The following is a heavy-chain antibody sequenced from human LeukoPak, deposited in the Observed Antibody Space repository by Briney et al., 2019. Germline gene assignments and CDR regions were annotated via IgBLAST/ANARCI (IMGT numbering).Heavy chain of an antibody. CDR1: GYTFNSYD. J-gene: IGHJ5*02. Sequence: GASVKVSWKASGYTFNSYDINWVRQATGRGLEWMGWMKPNSGNTGYAQKFQGRVTITRNTSISTAYMELSSLRSDDTAVYYCARGSLGGFFSPWGQGTLVTVSS. CDR3: ARGSLGGFFSP. V-gene: IGHV1-8*03. CDR2: MKPNSGNT.